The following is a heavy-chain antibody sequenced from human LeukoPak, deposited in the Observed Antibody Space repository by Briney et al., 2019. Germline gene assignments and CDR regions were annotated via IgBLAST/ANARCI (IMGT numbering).Heavy chain of an antibody. J-gene: IGHJ3*02. CDR1: GFTFSSYG. V-gene: IGHV3-30*02. CDR2: IRYDGSNK. CDR3: AKPLGFLEWLLRDAFDI. D-gene: IGHD3-3*01. Sequence: PGGSLRLSCAASGFTFSSYGMHWVRQAPGKGLEWVAFIRYDGSNKYYADSVKGRFTISRDNSKNTLYLQMNSLRAEDTAVYYCAKPLGFLEWLLRDAFDIWGQGTMVTVSS.